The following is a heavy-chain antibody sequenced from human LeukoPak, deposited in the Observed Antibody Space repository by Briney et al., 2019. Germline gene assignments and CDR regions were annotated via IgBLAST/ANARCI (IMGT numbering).Heavy chain of an antibody. CDR1: GYSFTSYW. V-gene: IGHV5-51*01. D-gene: IGHD6-6*01. CDR2: IYPGDSDT. Sequence: GESLKISCKGSGYSFTSYWIGWVRQMPGKGLEWMGIIYPGDSDTRYSPSFQGQVTISADKSISTAYLQWSGLKASDTAMYYCARSDAARPWYFDYWGQGTLVTVSS. J-gene: IGHJ4*02. CDR3: ARSDAARPWYFDY.